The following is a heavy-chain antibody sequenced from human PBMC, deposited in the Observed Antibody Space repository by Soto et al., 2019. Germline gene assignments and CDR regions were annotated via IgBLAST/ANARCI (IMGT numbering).Heavy chain of an antibody. D-gene: IGHD6-13*01. J-gene: IGHJ4*02. CDR1: GFTFSNFW. CDR3: ARRGYSSSWSAYDY. CDR2: ITQDGTEK. Sequence: GGSLRLSCAASGFTFSNFWMNWVRQAPGKGLEWVATITQDGTEKYYVDSVKGRFTISRDNAKTSVFLQMNSLRAEDTAVYFCARRGYSSSWSAYDYWGQGTLVTVSS. V-gene: IGHV3-7*05.